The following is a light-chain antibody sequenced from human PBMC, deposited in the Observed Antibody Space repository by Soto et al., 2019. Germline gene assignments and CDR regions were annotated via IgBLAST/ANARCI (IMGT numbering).Light chain of an antibody. CDR3: ATWDDSLNGPV. Sequence: QSVLTQPPSASGSPGQRVTISCSGSRSNIGSHTVNWYQQLPGTAPKFLIYSNNHRPSGVPDRFSGSKSDTSASLAISGLQSEDETDYYCATWDDSLNGPVFGGGTKLTVL. J-gene: IGLJ3*02. V-gene: IGLV1-44*01. CDR1: RSNIGSHT. CDR2: SNN.